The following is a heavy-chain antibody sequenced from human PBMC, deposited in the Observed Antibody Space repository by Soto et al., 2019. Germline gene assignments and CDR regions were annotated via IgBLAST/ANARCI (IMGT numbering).Heavy chain of an antibody. J-gene: IGHJ5*02. CDR1: GFTFSNYG. CDR2: ISSTGGTT. CDR3: ARNVGGSTSNWFDP. Sequence: GGSLRLSCAASGFTFSNYGMSWVRQAPGKGLERVSGISSTGGTTYYAESVKGRFSISRDNSKNTLYLQMSNLRADDTAVYYCARNVGGSTSNWFDPWGQGALVTVSS. D-gene: IGHD6-13*01. V-gene: IGHV3-23*01.